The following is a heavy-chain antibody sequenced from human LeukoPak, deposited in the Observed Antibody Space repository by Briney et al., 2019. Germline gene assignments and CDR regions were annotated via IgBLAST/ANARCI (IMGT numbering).Heavy chain of an antibody. CDR1: GDPFSASW. CDR2: ISSDGSII. J-gene: IGHJ5*02. CDR3: AKHNPRWSDSWFDP. D-gene: IGHD4-23*01. V-gene: IGHV3-74*01. Sequence: GGSLRLSCAASGDPFSASWMHWVRQAPGKGLAWVSHISSDGSIIVYADAVKGRFTISRDNSKNTLYLQMNSLRAEDTAVYYCAKHNPRWSDSWFDPWGQGTLVTVSS.